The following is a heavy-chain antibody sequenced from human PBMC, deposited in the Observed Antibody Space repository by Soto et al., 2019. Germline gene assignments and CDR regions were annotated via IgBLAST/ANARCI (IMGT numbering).Heavy chain of an antibody. CDR1: GFTFSDYD. Sequence: GGSLRLSCAASGFTFSDYDMSWIRQAPGKGLEWVSYISSSGSTIYYADSVKGRFTISRDNAKNSLYLQMNSLRAEDTAVYYCAREAPYTGSFYYYYYYGLDVWGQGTTVTVSS. V-gene: IGHV3-11*01. J-gene: IGHJ6*02. D-gene: IGHD1-26*01. CDR3: AREAPYTGSFYYYYYYGLDV. CDR2: ISSSGSTI.